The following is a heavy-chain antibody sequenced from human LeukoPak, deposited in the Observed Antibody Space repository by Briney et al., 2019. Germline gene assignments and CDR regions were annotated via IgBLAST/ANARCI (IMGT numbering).Heavy chain of an antibody. CDR3: ARDPRGYSYGYQDY. D-gene: IGHD5-18*01. V-gene: IGHV3-30-3*01. CDR2: ISYDGSNK. Sequence: HAGGSLRLSCAASGFTFSSYAMHWVRQAPGKGLEWVAVISYDGSNKYYADSVKGRFTISRDNSKNTLYLQMNSLRAEDTAVYYCARDPRGYSYGYQDYWGQGTLVTVSS. J-gene: IGHJ4*02. CDR1: GFTFSSYA.